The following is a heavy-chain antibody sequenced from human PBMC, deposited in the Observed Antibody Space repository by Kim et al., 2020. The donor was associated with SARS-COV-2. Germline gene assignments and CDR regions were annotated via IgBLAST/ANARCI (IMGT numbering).Heavy chain of an antibody. CDR2: INSDGSSA. D-gene: IGHD6-13*01. CDR3: VRGWDSSGWYGY. Sequence: GGSLRLSCAASGFMFSNYWMHWVREAPGKGLVWVSRINSDGSSAAYVDSVKGRFTISRDNAKKTMYLQMNSLRAEDTAVYYCVRGWDSSGWYGYWGQGTLVTVSS. J-gene: IGHJ4*02. CDR1: GFMFSNYW. V-gene: IGHV3-74*01.